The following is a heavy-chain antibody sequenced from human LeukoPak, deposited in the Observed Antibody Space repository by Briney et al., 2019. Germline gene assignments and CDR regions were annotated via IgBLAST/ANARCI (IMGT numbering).Heavy chain of an antibody. Sequence: GGSLRLSCAASGFTFSSYGMHWVRQAPGKGLEWVSVLYSGGATHYADSVQGRFTISRDNSKNTLYLQMNSLRVEDTAIYYCARGGETATGPFDYWGQGTLVTVSS. CDR2: LYSGGAT. J-gene: IGHJ4*02. D-gene: IGHD5-24*01. V-gene: IGHV3-53*01. CDR3: ARGGETATGPFDY. CDR1: GFTFSSYG.